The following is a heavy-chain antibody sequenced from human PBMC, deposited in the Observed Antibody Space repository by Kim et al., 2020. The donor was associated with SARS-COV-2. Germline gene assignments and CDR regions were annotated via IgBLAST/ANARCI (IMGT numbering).Heavy chain of an antibody. J-gene: IGHJ3*02. D-gene: IGHD4-17*01. Sequence: GGSLRLSCAASGFTFSSYAMSWVRQAPGKGLEWVSAISGSGGSTYYADSVKGRFTISRDNSKNTLYLQMNSLRAEDTAVYYCAKDRYGDYGRNDAFDIWGQGTMVTVSS. V-gene: IGHV3-23*01. CDR2: ISGSGGST. CDR1: GFTFSSYA. CDR3: AKDRYGDYGRNDAFDI.